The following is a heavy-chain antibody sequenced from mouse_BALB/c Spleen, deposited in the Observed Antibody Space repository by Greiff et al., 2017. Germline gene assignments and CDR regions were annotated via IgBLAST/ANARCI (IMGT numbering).Heavy chain of an antibody. Sequence: QVQLQQPGAELVKPGASVKLSCKASGYTFTSYWMLWVKLRPGQGFEWIGEINPSNGGTNYNEKFKRKATLTVDKSSSTAYMQLSSLTSEDSAVYYCTISGYAMDYWGQGTSVTVSS. CDR3: TISGYAMDY. CDR1: GYTFTSYW. J-gene: IGHJ4*01. CDR2: INPSNGGT. V-gene: IGHV1S16*01.